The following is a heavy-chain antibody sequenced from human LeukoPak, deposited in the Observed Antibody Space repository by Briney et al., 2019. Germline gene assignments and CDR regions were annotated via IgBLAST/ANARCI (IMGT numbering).Heavy chain of an antibody. CDR2: ISGSGGST. CDR3: AKNLRYSNSPDY. V-gene: IGHV3-23*01. Sequence: RSGGSLRLSCAASGFTFSSYAMSRVRQAPGKGLEWVSAISGSGGSTYYADSAKGRFTISRDNSKNTLYLQMNSLRAEDTAVYYCAKNLRYSNSPDYWGQGTLVTVSS. CDR1: GFTFSSYA. J-gene: IGHJ4*02. D-gene: IGHD6-13*01.